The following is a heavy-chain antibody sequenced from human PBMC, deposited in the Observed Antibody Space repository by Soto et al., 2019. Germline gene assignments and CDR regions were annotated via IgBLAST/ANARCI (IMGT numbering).Heavy chain of an antibody. CDR3: AKDVGQQLVLNYGMDV. J-gene: IGHJ6*02. V-gene: IGHV5-51*01. CDR1: GYSFTNYW. CDR2: IYPGDSDT. Sequence: GESLKISCQCSGYSFTNYWIGWVRQMPGKGLESMGIIYPGDSDTRYSPSFQGQVTISADKSISTAYLQMNSLRGEDTAVYYCAKDVGQQLVLNYGMDVWGQGTTVTVSS. D-gene: IGHD6-13*01.